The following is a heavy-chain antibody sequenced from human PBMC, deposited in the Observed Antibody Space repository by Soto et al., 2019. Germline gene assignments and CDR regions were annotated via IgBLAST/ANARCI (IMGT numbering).Heavy chain of an antibody. CDR2: ITSSGSST. CDR1: GFIFSDYA. CDR3: TKGVEGYVVSSFDS. D-gene: IGHD5-12*01. J-gene: IGHJ4*02. V-gene: IGHV3-23*01. Sequence: EVQLLESGGGGVQPGGSLRLSCAASGFIFSDYAMTWVRQTPGKGLGWVSAITSSGSSTYFADSLKGRITISRDNSKNTLSLQMDSLRVEDTAIYYWTKGVEGYVVSSFDSWGQGDLVTVSS.